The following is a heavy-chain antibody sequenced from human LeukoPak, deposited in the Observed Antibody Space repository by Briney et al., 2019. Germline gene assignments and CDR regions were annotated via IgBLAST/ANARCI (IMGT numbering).Heavy chain of an antibody. Sequence: SETLSLTCAVSGYSISSGYYWGWIRQPPGKGLEWIGSIYHSGSTYYNPSLKSRVTISVDTSKNQFSLKLSSVTAADTAVYYCARANSGGSCYDYWGQGTLVTVSS. J-gene: IGHJ4*02. CDR3: ARANSGGSCYDY. V-gene: IGHV4-38-2*01. CDR2: IYHSGST. D-gene: IGHD2-15*01. CDR1: GYSISSGYY.